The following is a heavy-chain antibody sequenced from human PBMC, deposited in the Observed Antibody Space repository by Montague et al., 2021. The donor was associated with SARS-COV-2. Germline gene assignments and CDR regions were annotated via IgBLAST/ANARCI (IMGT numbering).Heavy chain of an antibody. CDR3: ARSRIWNHLSGLDY. CDR1: GGSFSPYY. Sequence: SETLSLTCGVSGGSFSPYYWTWIRQTPGKGLEWIGYVSHTGSTXXXPSXXXRVSIFVDSSKNQFSLELSSVTAADTAIYYCARSRIWNHLSGLDYWGQGTTVIVSS. J-gene: IGHJ6*02. V-gene: IGHV4-34*01. D-gene: IGHD1-14*01. CDR2: VSHTGST.